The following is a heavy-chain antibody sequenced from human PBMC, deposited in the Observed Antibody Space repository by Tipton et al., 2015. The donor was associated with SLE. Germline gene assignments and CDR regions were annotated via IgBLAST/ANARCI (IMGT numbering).Heavy chain of an antibody. CDR3: ARGVAAAFDY. V-gene: IGHV4-61*02. D-gene: IGHD6-13*01. Sequence: TLSLTCTVSGGSISSGDHHWSWIRQPAGKGLEWIGRIYTSGSTNYNPSLKSRVTISVDTSKNQFSLKLSSVTAADTAVYYCARGVAAAFDYWGQGTLVTVSS. CDR1: GGSISSGDHH. CDR2: IYTSGST. J-gene: IGHJ4*02.